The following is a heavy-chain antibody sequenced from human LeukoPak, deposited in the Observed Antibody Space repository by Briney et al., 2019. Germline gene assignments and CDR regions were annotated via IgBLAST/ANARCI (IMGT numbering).Heavy chain of an antibody. CDR1: GSTFSSYA. V-gene: IGHV3-23*01. CDR2: ISGSGGST. D-gene: IGHD3-22*01. CDR3: AKKSRPYYYDGSGYPLDY. J-gene: IGHJ4*02. Sequence: GGSLRLSCAASGSTFSSYAMIWVSQAPGKGLEWVSAISGSGGSTYYADSVKGRFTISRDNSKNTLYLQMNSLRAEDTAVYYCAKKSRPYYYDGSGYPLDYWGQGTLVTVSS.